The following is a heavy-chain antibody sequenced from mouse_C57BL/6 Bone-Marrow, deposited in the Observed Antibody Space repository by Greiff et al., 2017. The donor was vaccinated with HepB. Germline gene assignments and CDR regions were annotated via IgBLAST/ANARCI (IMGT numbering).Heavy chain of an antibody. CDR3: TRDNGYYEAY. V-gene: IGHV5-9-1*02. Sequence: EVQGVESGEGLVKPGGSLKLSCAASGFTFSSYAMSWVRQTPEKRLEWVAYISSGGDYIYYADTVKGRFTISRDNARNTLYLQMSSLKSEDTAMYYCTRDNGYYEAYWGQGTLVTVSA. D-gene: IGHD2-3*01. J-gene: IGHJ3*01. CDR1: GFTFSSYA. CDR2: ISSGGDYI.